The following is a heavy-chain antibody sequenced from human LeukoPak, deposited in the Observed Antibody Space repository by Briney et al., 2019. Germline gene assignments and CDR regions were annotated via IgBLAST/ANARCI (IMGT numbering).Heavy chain of an antibody. Sequence: GGSLRLSCAASGFTFSSYSMNWVRQAPGKGLEWVSSISSSSYIYYADSVKGRFTISRDNAKNSLYLQMNSLRAEDTAVYYCARGFNVLLWFGESSPYGMDVWGQGTTVTVSS. V-gene: IGHV3-21*01. D-gene: IGHD3-10*01. CDR2: ISSSSYI. J-gene: IGHJ6*02. CDR3: ARGFNVLLWFGESSPYGMDV. CDR1: GFTFSSYS.